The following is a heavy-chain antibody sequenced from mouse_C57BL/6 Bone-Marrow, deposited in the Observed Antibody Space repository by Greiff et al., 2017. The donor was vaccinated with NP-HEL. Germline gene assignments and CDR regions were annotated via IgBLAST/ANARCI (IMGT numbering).Heavy chain of an antibody. V-gene: IGHV1-69*01. CDR2: IDPSDSYT. Sequence: QVQLQQPGAELVMPGASVKLSCKASGYTFTSYWMHWVKQRPGQGLEWIGEIDPSDSYTNYNQKFKGKSTLTVDKSSSTAYMQLSSLTSEDSAVYYCARQPQTAQATYAMDYWGQGTSVTVSS. CDR3: ARQPQTAQATYAMDY. J-gene: IGHJ4*01. D-gene: IGHD3-2*02. CDR1: GYTFTSYW.